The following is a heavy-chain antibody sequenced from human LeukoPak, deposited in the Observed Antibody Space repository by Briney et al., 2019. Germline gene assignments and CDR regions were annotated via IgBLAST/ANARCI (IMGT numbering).Heavy chain of an antibody. D-gene: IGHD1-14*01. J-gene: IGHJ4*02. Sequence: PGGSLRLSCAVSGFSLSSYWMSWLRQAQGKELEWVANIKQDGSEKYYVDSVKGRFTISRDNAKNSLYLQMNSLRAEDTAVYYGAGDIDEITAPPLFEYWGRGPLVTVSS. CDR1: GFSLSSYW. CDR2: IKQDGSEK. CDR3: AGDIDEITAPPLFEY. V-gene: IGHV3-7*03.